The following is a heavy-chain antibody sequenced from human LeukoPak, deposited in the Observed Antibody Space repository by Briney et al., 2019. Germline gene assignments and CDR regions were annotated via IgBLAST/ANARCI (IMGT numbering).Heavy chain of an antibody. D-gene: IGHD2-2*01. CDR3: ARALAGYCSSTSCYGGPFDY. V-gene: IGHV4-34*01. Sequence: SETLSLTCAVYNGSFSGYYWSWIRQPPGKGLEWIGEINHSGSTNYNPSLKSRLTISVDTSKNQFSLKLSSVTAADTAVYYCARALAGYCSSTSCYGGPFDYWGQGTLVTVSS. CDR2: INHSGST. J-gene: IGHJ4*02. CDR1: NGSFSGYY.